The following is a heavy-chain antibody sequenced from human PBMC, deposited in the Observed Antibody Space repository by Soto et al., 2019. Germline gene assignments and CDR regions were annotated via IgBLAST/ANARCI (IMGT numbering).Heavy chain of an antibody. J-gene: IGHJ4*02. CDR2: VYYTGST. CDR1: GDSISTFY. CDR3: ARGRTVRNYADDSSDYFYFFDY. V-gene: IGHV4-59*01. D-gene: IGHD3-22*01. Sequence: LSLTGTVSGDSISTFYWGWMRQSPGKELEWIGYVYYTGSTNYNPSLKSRVTISVDRSKNQFSLKLTSANAADTAVYYCARGRTVRNYADDSSDYFYFFDYWGQGTQVTSPQ.